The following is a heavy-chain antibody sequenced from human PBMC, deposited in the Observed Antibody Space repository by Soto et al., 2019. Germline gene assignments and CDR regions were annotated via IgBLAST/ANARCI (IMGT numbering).Heavy chain of an antibody. CDR3: ATVRAGRNYYSYYYMDV. CDR1: GFTVSSNY. V-gene: IGHV3-66*01. D-gene: IGHD6-13*01. CDR2: IYSGGST. Sequence: GGSLRLSCAASGFTVSSNYMSWVRQAPGKGLEWVSVIYSGGSTYYADSVKGRFTISRDNSKNTLYLQMNSLRAEDTAVYYCATVRAGRNYYSYYYMDVWGKGTTVTVSS. J-gene: IGHJ6*03.